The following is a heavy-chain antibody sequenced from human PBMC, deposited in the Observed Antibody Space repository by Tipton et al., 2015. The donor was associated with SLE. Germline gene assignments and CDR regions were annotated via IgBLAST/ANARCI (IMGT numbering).Heavy chain of an antibody. J-gene: IGHJ4*02. CDR1: GGSISSYY. CDR3: ARGGGSTSSCQDFDF. Sequence: LRLSCTVSGGSISSYYWAWIRQPPGKGLEWIGCIYYSGSTNYNPSLKSRVSISVDTSKNQFSLKLSSVTAADTAVYYCARGGGSTSSCQDFDFWGQGTLVTVSS. CDR2: IYYSGST. D-gene: IGHD2-2*01. V-gene: IGHV4-59*01.